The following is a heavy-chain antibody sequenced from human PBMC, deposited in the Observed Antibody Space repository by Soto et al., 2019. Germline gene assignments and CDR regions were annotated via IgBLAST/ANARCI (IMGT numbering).Heavy chain of an antibody. CDR2: IIPGNGNT. CDR3: AREVQLGGYYFDY. J-gene: IGHJ4*02. D-gene: IGHD3-16*01. Sequence: ASVKVSCKASGYTFTDYAMHWVRQAPGQRLEWMGWIIPGNGNTGYSQKFQGRVTFISDTSASTAYVEVSRLSSEDTALYYCAREVQLGGYYFDYWGQGTLVTVAS. V-gene: IGHV1-3*01. CDR1: GYTFTDYA.